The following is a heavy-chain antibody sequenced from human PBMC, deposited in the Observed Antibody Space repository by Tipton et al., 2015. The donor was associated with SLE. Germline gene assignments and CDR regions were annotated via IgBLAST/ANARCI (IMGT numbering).Heavy chain of an antibody. Sequence: TLSLTCTVSGGSISSDSYSWSWIRQPAGKGLEWIGRIYTSGSTNYNPSLKSRVTISVDTSKNQFSLKLSSVTATDTAVYYCARGDKVTTMWGGLSSAECFQHWGQGTLVTVSS. CDR2: IYTSGST. D-gene: IGHD2-21*02. CDR1: GGSISSDSYS. CDR3: ARGDKVTTMWGGLSSAECFQH. J-gene: IGHJ1*01. V-gene: IGHV4-61*02.